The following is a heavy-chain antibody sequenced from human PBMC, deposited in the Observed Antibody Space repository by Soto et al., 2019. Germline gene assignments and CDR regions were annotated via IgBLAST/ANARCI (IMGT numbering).Heavy chain of an antibody. CDR1: GFTFSSYS. Sequence: EVQLVESGGGLVKPGGSLRLSCAASGFTFSSYSMNWVRQTPGKGLEWVSYISSSSSYIYYADSVKGRFTISRDNAKNLLYLQMNSLRAEDTAVYYCARENGEIYWYFDLWGRGTLVTVSS. V-gene: IGHV3-21*01. D-gene: IGHD4-17*01. CDR3: ARENGEIYWYFDL. CDR2: ISSSSSYI. J-gene: IGHJ2*01.